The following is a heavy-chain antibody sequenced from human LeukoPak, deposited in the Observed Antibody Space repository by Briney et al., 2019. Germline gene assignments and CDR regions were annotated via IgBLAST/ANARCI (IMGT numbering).Heavy chain of an antibody. CDR3: ARDIDYGGNSDLDY. D-gene: IGHD4-23*01. CDR2: ISSSGSTI. V-gene: IGHV3-48*03. CDR1: GFTFSSYE. J-gene: IGHJ4*02. Sequence: GGSLRLSCAASGFTFSSYEMNWVRQAPGKGLEWVSYISSSGSTIYYADSVKGRFTISRDNAKNSLYLQMNSLRAEDTAVYYCARDIDYGGNSDLDYWGPGTLVTVSS.